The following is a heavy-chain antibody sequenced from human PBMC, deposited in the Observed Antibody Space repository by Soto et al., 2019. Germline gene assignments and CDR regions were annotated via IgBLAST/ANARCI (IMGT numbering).Heavy chain of an antibody. CDR1: RYTFTGYY. J-gene: IGHJ4*02. Sequence: QVQLVQSGAEVKKPGASVKVSCKASRYTFTGYYMHWVRQAPGQGLEWMGWIDPNSGGTDYAQKFQGRVTVTRDTFISTAYMELSRLRVDDTAVYYCARVMSGSYLGHGYYFDYWGQGTLVTVSS. CDR3: ARVMSGSYLGHGYYFDY. V-gene: IGHV1-2*02. D-gene: IGHD1-26*01. CDR2: IDPNSGGT.